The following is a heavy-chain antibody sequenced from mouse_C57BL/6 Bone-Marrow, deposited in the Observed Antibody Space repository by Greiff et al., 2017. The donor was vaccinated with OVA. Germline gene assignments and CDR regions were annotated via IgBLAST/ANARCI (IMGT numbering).Heavy chain of an antibody. CDR1: GFTFSDYY. CDR2: ISNGGGST. Sequence: DVQLQESGGGLVQPGGSLKLSCAASGFTFSDYYMYWVRQTPEKRLEWVAYISNGGGSTYYPETVKGRFTISRDNAKNTLYMQMSSLKSENTARYYCARHAYYGSSYGYWYFDVWGTGTTVTVSS. CDR3: ARHAYYGSSYGYWYFDV. V-gene: IGHV5-12*01. J-gene: IGHJ1*03. D-gene: IGHD1-1*01.